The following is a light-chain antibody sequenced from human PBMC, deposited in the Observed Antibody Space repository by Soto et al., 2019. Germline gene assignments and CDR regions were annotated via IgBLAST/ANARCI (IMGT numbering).Light chain of an antibody. CDR3: NSYTSSTTNDV. V-gene: IGLV2-14*01. CDR1: SSDIGGYDY. Sequence: QSALTQPASVSGSPGQSITIACTGTSSDIGGYDYVSWYQQHPGKAPKLMIYEVSNRPSGVSNRFSGSKSGNTASLTISGLQADDEADYYCNSYTSSTTNDVFGSGTKLTLL. CDR2: EVS. J-gene: IGLJ1*01.